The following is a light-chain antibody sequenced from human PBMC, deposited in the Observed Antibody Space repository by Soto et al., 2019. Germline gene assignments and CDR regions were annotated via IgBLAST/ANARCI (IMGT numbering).Light chain of an antibody. J-gene: IGKJ4*01. Sequence: EIVLTQSPATLSLSPGERATLSCRASQSISSHLAWYQQKPGQAPRLLMYDVSNRATDIPARFSGSGSGTDFTLIISSLEPEDFAVYYCQQRPNSPLTFGGGTKVEIK. CDR2: DVS. V-gene: IGKV3-11*01. CDR1: QSISSH. CDR3: QQRPNSPLT.